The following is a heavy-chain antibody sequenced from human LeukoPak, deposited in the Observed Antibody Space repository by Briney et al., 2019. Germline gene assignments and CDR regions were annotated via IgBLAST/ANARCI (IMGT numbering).Heavy chain of an antibody. D-gene: IGHD1-26*01. Sequence: PGGSLRLCCAASGFTFSSYAMSWVRQTPGKGLEWVSAISGSGGSTYYADSVKGRFTISRDNSKNTLYLQMNSLRAEDTAVYYCAKNVEVGATSFDYWGQGTLVTVSS. V-gene: IGHV3-23*01. CDR2: ISGSGGST. J-gene: IGHJ4*02. CDR3: AKNVEVGATSFDY. CDR1: GFTFSSYA.